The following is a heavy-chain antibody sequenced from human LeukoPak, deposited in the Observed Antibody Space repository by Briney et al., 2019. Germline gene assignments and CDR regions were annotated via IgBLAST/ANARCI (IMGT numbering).Heavy chain of an antibody. D-gene: IGHD2-21*02. CDR2: IYYSGST. Sequence: SETLSPTCAVYGGSFSGYYWSWIRQPPGKGLEWIGYIYYSGSTNYNPSLKSRVTISVDTSKNQFSLKLSSVTAADTAVYYCARAVVTDAFIFDYWGQGTLVAVSS. V-gene: IGHV4-34*01. CDR1: GGSFSGYY. J-gene: IGHJ4*02. CDR3: ARAVVTDAFIFDY.